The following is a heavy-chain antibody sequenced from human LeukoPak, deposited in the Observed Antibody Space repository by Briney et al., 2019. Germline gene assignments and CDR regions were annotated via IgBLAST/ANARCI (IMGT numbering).Heavy chain of an antibody. CDR3: AKWDNPTYYGDYDDAFDI. CDR2: IYYSGST. J-gene: IGHJ3*02. CDR1: GGSISSYY. V-gene: IGHV4-59*01. Sequence: SETLSLTCTVSGGSISSYYWSWIRQPPGKGLEWIGYIYYSGSTNYNPSLKSRVTISVDTSKNQFSLKLSSVTAADTAVYYCAKWDNPTYYGDYDDAFDIWGQGTMVTVSS. D-gene: IGHD4-17*01.